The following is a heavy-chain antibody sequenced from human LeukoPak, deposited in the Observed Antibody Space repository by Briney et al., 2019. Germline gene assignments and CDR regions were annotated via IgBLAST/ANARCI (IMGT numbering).Heavy chain of an antibody. CDR2: IYYSGST. Sequence: SETLSLTCTVSGGSISNYYRSWIRQPPGKGLEWIGYIYYSGSTNYNPSLKSRVTISVDTSKNQFSLKLSSVTAADTAVYYCARVRAKYYYDSSGYDAFDIWGQGTMVTVSS. CDR3: ARVRAKYYYDSSGYDAFDI. V-gene: IGHV4-59*01. D-gene: IGHD3-22*01. CDR1: GGSISNYY. J-gene: IGHJ3*02.